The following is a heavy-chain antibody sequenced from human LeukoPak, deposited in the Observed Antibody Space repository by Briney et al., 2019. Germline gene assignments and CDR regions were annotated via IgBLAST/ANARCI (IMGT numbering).Heavy chain of an antibody. D-gene: IGHD7-27*01. CDR3: ARDWGIWGYGWYFDH. CDR2: ISHDGNNK. Sequence: QSGGSLRLSCAASGFTFSTYGMHWVRQAPGKGLEWVAVISHDGNNKYYVDSVKGRFTISRDNSKNTLYLQMNSLRAEDTAVYYCARDWGIWGYGWYFDHWGQGTPVTVSS. J-gene: IGHJ4*02. V-gene: IGHV3-30*03. CDR1: GFTFSTYG.